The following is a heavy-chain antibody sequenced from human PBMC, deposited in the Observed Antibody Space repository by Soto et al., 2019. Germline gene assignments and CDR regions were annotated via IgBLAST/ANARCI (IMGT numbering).Heavy chain of an antibody. CDR3: ARGWLRVTGTYDS. CDR1: GDSVNSGRYY. Sequence: QVQLQQSGPGLVKPSQTLSLTCTVSGDSVNSGRYYWHWIRQLPGKGLEWIGYIFYSGTTYYNPSLMRRVTISLDTSKNELSLKLTSVTVADTAVYFCARGWLRVTGTYDSWGQGTLVTVSS. V-gene: IGHV4-31*03. D-gene: IGHD1-1*01. J-gene: IGHJ4*02. CDR2: IFYSGTT.